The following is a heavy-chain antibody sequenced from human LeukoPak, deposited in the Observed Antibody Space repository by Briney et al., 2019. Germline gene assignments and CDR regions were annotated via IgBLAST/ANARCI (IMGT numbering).Heavy chain of an antibody. Sequence: SETLSLTCAVSGGSISSYHWSWIRQPPGKGLEWIGYIYYSGSTNYNPSLKSRVTISVDTSKNQFSLKLSSVTAADTAVYYCARHSYYDSSGTDAFDIWGQGTMVTVSS. D-gene: IGHD3-22*01. CDR2: IYYSGST. V-gene: IGHV4-59*08. J-gene: IGHJ3*02. CDR3: ARHSYYDSSGTDAFDI. CDR1: GGSISSYH.